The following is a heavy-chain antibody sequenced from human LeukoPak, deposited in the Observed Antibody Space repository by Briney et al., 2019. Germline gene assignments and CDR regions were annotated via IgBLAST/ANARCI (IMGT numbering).Heavy chain of an antibody. D-gene: IGHD3-22*01. CDR1: GFTLSDYY. CDR3: ARDASFFYDSSGYCFDY. J-gene: IGHJ4*02. V-gene: IGHV3-11*04. Sequence: GGSLRLSCAASGFTLSDYYMSWIRQAPGKGLEWVSYITSSGSTIYYADSVKGRFTISRDNAKNSLYLQMNSLRAEDTAVYYCARDASFFYDSSGYCFDYWGQGTLVTVSS. CDR2: ITSSGSTI.